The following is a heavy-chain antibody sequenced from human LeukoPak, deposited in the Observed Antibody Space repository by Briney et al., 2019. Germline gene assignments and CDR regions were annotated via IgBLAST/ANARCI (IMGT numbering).Heavy chain of an antibody. CDR1: GGSFSGYY. CDR2: ISHSGST. J-gene: IGHJ4*02. CDR3: ARGYRHRWLRLYYFDY. Sequence: SETLSLTCAVYGGSFSGYYWSWIRQPPGKGLEWIGEISHSGSTNYNPSLKSRVTISVDTSKDQLSLKLSSVTAADTAVYYSARGYRHRWLRLYYFDYWGQGTLVTVSS. D-gene: IGHD5-24*01. V-gene: IGHV4-34*01.